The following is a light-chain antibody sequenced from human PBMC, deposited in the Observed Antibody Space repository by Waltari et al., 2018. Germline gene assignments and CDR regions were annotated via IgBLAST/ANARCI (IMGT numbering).Light chain of an antibody. CDR3: QQSYSSPIT. Sequence: DIQMTQSPSSLSASVGDRAIISCRASQNINNYLNWYQQKPGKAPKLLIYAASSLQSGVPSRFSGGGSGTDFTLTITTLQPEDFATYYCQQSYSSPITFGPGTKVDVK. J-gene: IGKJ3*01. CDR2: AAS. CDR1: QNINNY. V-gene: IGKV1-39*01.